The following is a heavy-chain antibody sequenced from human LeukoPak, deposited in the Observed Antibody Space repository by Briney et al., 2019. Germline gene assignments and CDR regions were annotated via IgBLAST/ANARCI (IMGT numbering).Heavy chain of an antibody. CDR3: ATRNFGDYGAFDI. J-gene: IGHJ3*02. CDR1: GYTLTELS. Sequence: GASVKVSCKVSGYTLTELSMHWVRQAPGKGLEWMGDLHPEDGEAIYAQTLQGRVTMTEDTSTDTAYMELSSLRSEDTAVYYCATRNFGDYGAFDIWGQGTMVTVSS. CDR2: LHPEDGEA. V-gene: IGHV1-24*01. D-gene: IGHD4-17*01.